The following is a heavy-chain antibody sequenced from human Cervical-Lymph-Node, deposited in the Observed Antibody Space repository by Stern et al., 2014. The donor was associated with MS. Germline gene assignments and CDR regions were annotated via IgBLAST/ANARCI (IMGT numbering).Heavy chain of an antibody. D-gene: IGHD3-3*01. CDR3: ARERQNVLRFFRDGMDV. CDR2: IIPIFGTA. Sequence: VQLLESGAEVKKPGSSVKVSCKASGGTFSSYAISWVRQAPGQGLEWMGGIIPIFGTANYAQKFQGRVTITADESTSTAYMELSSLRSEDTAVYYCARERQNVLRFFRDGMDVWGQGTTVTVSS. V-gene: IGHV1-69*01. J-gene: IGHJ6*02. CDR1: GGTFSSYA.